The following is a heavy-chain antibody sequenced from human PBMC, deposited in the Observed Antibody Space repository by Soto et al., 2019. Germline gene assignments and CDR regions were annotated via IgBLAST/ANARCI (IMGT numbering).Heavy chain of an antibody. CDR2: INPNSGGT. D-gene: IGHD2-2*02. J-gene: IGHJ6*02. Sequence: GASVKVSCKASGYTFTGYYMHWVRQAPGQGPEWMGWINPNSGGTNYAQKFQGRVTMTRDTSISTAHMELSRLRSDDTAVYYCARNDIVVVPAAILYYYYGMDVWGQGTTVTVSS. V-gene: IGHV1-2*02. CDR3: ARNDIVVVPAAILYYYYGMDV. CDR1: GYTFTGYY.